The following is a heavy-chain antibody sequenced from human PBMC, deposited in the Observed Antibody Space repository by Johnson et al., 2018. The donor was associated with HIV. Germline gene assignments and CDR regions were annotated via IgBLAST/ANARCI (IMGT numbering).Heavy chain of an antibody. Sequence: QVQLVESGGGVVRPGGSLRFSCAASGFTFDDYGMSWVRQAPGKGLEWVAAIGYDGNDKDYADSVKGRFTISRDNSKNTLYLQMNSLRAEDTAVYYCAARIAVADDDAFDIWGQGTMVTVSS. CDR1: GFTFDDYG. J-gene: IGHJ3*02. CDR3: AARIAVADDDAFDI. CDR2: IGYDGNDK. D-gene: IGHD6-19*01. V-gene: IGHV3-30*03.